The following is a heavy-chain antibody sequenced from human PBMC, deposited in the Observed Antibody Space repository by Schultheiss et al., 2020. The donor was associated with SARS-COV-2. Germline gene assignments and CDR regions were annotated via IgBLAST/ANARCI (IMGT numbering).Heavy chain of an antibody. CDR3: ARDPMRVGAY. Sequence: GESLKISCEASGFTFSSYSMNWVRQAPGKGLEWVSYISGSRSTIYYADSVKGRFTISRDNTKNSLYLQMNSLRAEDTAVYYCARDPMRVGAYWGQGTLVTVSS. V-gene: IGHV3-48*04. CDR2: ISGSRSTI. J-gene: IGHJ4*02. D-gene: IGHD1-26*01. CDR1: GFTFSSYS.